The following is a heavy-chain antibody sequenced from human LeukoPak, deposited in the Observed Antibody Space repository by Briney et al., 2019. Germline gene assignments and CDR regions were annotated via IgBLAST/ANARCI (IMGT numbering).Heavy chain of an antibody. J-gene: IGHJ4*02. D-gene: IGHD6-13*01. CDR1: GGSISSSNW. V-gene: IGHV4-4*02. Sequence: SETLSLTCAVSGGSISSSNWWSWVRQPPGKGLEWIGEIYHSGSTNYNPSLKSRVTISVDKSKNQFSLKLSSVTAADTAVYYCARTKFGRQLGYFDYWGQGTLVTVSS. CDR3: ARTKFGRQLGYFDY. CDR2: IYHSGST.